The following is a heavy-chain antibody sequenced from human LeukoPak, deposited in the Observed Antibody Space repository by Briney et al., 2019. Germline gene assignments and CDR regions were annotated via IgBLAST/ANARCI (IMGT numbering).Heavy chain of an antibody. Sequence: ASVKVSCKASGYTFTGYYTHWVRQAPGQGLEWMGWINPNSGGTNYAQKFQGRVTMTRDTSISTAYMELSRLRSDDTAVYYCASTQVGATTGWYFDLWGRGTLVTVSS. D-gene: IGHD1-26*01. CDR1: GYTFTGYY. V-gene: IGHV1-2*02. CDR3: ASTQVGATTGWYFDL. J-gene: IGHJ2*01. CDR2: INPNSGGT.